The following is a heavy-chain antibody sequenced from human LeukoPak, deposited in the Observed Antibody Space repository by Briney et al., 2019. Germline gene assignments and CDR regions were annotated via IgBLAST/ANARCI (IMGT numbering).Heavy chain of an antibody. V-gene: IGHV3-23*01. CDR2: ISGSGGST. Sequence: GGSLRLSCAAPGFTFSSTAMSWVRHAPRKGLEWVSAISGSGGSTYYADSVKGRFTSSRDNSKSTLYLQMNSLRAEDTAVYYCAKPGVNYYDRSGYDYWGQGTLVTVSS. J-gene: IGHJ4*02. D-gene: IGHD3-22*01. CDR3: AKPGVNYYDRSGYDY. CDR1: GFTFSSTA.